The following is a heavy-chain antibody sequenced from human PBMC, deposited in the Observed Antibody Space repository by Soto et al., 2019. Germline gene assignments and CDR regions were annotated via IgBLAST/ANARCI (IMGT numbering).Heavy chain of an antibody. CDR2: ITASGDRT. CDR1: GFTFNNFV. J-gene: IGHJ4*02. D-gene: IGHD2-2*01. CDR3: AKKVPGLTPFDY. Sequence: EVQLLESGGGLVQPGGSLRLSCAASGFTFNNFVLSWVRQAPGKGLEWVSSITASGDRTEYGDSVEGRFTISRDNLKNTLYLQMNSLRAEDTATYYCAKKVPGLTPFDYWGQGSLVIVSS. V-gene: IGHV3-23*01.